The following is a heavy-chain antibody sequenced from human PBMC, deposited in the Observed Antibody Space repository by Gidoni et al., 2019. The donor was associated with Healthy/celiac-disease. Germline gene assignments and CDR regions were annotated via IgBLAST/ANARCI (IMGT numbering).Heavy chain of an antibody. J-gene: IGHJ4*02. V-gene: IGHV3-74*01. CDR3: ARDCSGGSCQRAYDY. CDR1: GFTFSSYW. Sequence: EVQLVESGGGLVQPGGSLRLSCAASGFTFSSYWMHWVRQAPGKGLVWVSRINSDGSSTSYADSVKGRFTISRDNAKNTLYLQMNSLRAEDTAVYYCARDCSGGSCQRAYDYWGQGTLVTVSS. CDR2: INSDGSST. D-gene: IGHD2-15*01.